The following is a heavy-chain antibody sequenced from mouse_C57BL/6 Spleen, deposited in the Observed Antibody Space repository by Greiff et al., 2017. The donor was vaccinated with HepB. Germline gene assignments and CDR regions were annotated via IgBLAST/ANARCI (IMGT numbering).Heavy chain of an antibody. Sequence: VQLQQSGAELVKPGASVKLSCKASGYTFTSYWMHWVKQRPGRGLEWIGRIDPNSGGTKYNEKFKSKATLTVDKPSSTAYMQLNSLTSEDSAVYYCASPGYYGSHDYWGQGTTLTVSS. V-gene: IGHV1-72*01. J-gene: IGHJ2*01. D-gene: IGHD1-1*01. CDR1: GYTFTSYW. CDR2: IDPNSGGT. CDR3: ASPGYYGSHDY.